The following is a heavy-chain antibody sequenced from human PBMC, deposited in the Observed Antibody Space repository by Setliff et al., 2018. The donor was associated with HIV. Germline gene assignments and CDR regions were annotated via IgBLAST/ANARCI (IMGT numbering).Heavy chain of an antibody. Sequence: GASVKVSCKASGYTSTSYDINWVRQATGQGLEWMGWMNPNSGNTGYAQKFQGRVTMTRNTSIRTAYMELSSLRSEDTAVYYCARFPVLGGMDVWGQGTTVTVSS. V-gene: IGHV1-8*02. CDR3: ARFPVLGGMDV. J-gene: IGHJ6*02. CDR2: MNPNSGNT. CDR1: GYTSTSYD. D-gene: IGHD1-20*01.